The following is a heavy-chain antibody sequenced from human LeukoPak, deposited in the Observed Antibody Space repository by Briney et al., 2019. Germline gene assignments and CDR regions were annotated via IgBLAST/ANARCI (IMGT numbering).Heavy chain of an antibody. Sequence: TLSLTCTVSGGSISSGSYYWSWIRQPAGKGLEWIGRIYTSGSTNYNPSLKSRVTISVDTSKNQFSLKLSSVTAADTAVYYCARAIAARRWYYYYYMDVWGKGTTVTVSS. CDR2: IYTSGST. V-gene: IGHV4-61*02. J-gene: IGHJ6*03. D-gene: IGHD6-6*01. CDR1: GGSISSGSYY. CDR3: ARAIAARRWYYYYYMDV.